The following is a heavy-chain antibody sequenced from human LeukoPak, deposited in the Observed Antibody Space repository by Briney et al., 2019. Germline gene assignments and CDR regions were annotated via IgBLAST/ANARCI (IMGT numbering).Heavy chain of an antibody. J-gene: IGHJ5*02. V-gene: IGHV4-38-2*02. CDR3: ARVVVPAAYNWFDP. CDR2: IYTSGST. CDR1: GYSISSGYY. Sequence: SETLSLTCTVSGYSISSGYYWGWIRQPPGKGLEWIGRIYTSGSTNYNPSLKSRVTISVDTSKNQFSLKLSSVTAADTAVYYCARVVVPAAYNWFDPWGQGTLVTVSS. D-gene: IGHD2-2*01.